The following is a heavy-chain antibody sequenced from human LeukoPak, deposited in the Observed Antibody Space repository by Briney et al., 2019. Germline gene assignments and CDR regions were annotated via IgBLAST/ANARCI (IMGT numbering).Heavy chain of an antibody. Sequence: GGSLRLSCAASGFTFSDYYMRWIRQAPGKGLECVSYISRSGNSIYYADSVKGRFTISRDNAKNSLYLQMNSLRAEDTAVYYCARGLQYYYIDVWGKGTTVTVSS. J-gene: IGHJ6*03. CDR3: ARGLQYYYIDV. CDR2: ISRSGNSI. V-gene: IGHV3-11*01. CDR1: GFTFSDYY.